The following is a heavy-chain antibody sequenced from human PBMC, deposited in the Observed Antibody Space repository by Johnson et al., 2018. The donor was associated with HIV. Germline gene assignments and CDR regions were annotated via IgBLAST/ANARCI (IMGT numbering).Heavy chain of an antibody. CDR2: ISSSGSSR. D-gene: IGHD4-11*01. J-gene: IGHJ3*02. Sequence: QMQLVESGGGLVKPGGSLRLSCAASGFTFSDYYMSWIRQAPGKGLEWVSYISSSGSSRYYADSVKGRFTITRDNVKNSLYMQMNSLRVEDTAVYFCARDYRGALDIWGQGTMVTVSS. V-gene: IGHV3-11*01. CDR1: GFTFSDYY. CDR3: ARDYRGALDI.